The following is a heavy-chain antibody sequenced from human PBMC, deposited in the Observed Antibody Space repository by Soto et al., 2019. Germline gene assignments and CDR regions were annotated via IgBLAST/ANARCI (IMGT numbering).Heavy chain of an antibody. CDR1: GYTFTSYG. D-gene: IGHD2-2*01. J-gene: IGHJ4*02. Sequence: QVQLVQSGPGVKEPGASVRVSCKASGYTFTSYGFSWVRQAPGQGLEWVGWVSANNGDTNSARNLQGRVTLTTDTSTSTAYMDLRSLTSDDTAVYYCARDFRDSCGGTSCIYFDYWGQGTLVTVSS. V-gene: IGHV1-18*01. CDR2: VSANNGDT. CDR3: ARDFRDSCGGTSCIYFDY.